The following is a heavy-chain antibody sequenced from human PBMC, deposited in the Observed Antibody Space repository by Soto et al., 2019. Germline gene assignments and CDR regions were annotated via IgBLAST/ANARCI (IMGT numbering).Heavy chain of an antibody. J-gene: IGHJ4*02. CDR1: GFTFSSYG. Sequence: QMQLVESGGGVVQPGRSLRLSCAASGFTFSSYGMHWVRQAPGKGLEWVAAISSDGNSKYYADSVKGRFTISGDISKNTLYLQMNSLRAEDTAVYYCARGSERYFDYWGQGTLVSVSS. D-gene: IGHD1-26*01. CDR3: ARGSERYFDY. CDR2: ISSDGNSK. V-gene: IGHV3-30*19.